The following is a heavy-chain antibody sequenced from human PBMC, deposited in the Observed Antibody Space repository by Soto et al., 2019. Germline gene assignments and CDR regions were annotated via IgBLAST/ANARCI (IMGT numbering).Heavy chain of an antibody. D-gene: IGHD6-13*01. CDR2: IYYSVST. J-gene: IGHJ5*02. CDR1: GSSISRSRYY. CDR3: ARSLSRIAAAGTSFWFDP. Sequence: SETLSLTCTVSGSSISRSRYYWGWIRQPPGKGVEWIGSIYYSVSTYYNPSLKSRVTISVDTSKNHVSLKLSSVTAADTAVYYCARSLSRIAAAGTSFWFDPWGQGTLVTVSS. V-gene: IGHV4-39*01.